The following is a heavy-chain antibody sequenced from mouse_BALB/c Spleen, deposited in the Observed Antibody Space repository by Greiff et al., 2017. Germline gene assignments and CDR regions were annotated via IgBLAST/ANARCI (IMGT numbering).Heavy chain of an antibody. Sequence: EVKLMESGPGLVKPSQSLSLTCTVTGYSITSDYAWNWIRQFPGNKLEWMGYISYSGSTSYNPSLKSRISITRDTSKNQFFLQLNSVTTEDTATYYCARLLLRWYFDVWGAGTTVTVSS. D-gene: IGHD1-1*01. J-gene: IGHJ1*01. CDR1: GYSITSDYA. CDR2: ISYSGST. V-gene: IGHV3-2*02. CDR3: ARLLLRWYFDV.